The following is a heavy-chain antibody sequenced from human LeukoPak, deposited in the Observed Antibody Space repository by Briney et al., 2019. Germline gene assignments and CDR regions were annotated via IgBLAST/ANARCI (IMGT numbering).Heavy chain of an antibody. CDR1: VYPFTTYD. Sequence: ASVKVSSKASVYPFTTYDINWVRQAPGQGLGRMGRMDPNNENTGFAQKFQGRVTITRNTSISTAYMELSSLTSEDTAVYYCATGGIAAAPPEYWGQGTLVTVSS. D-gene: IGHD6-25*01. V-gene: IGHV1-8*03. CDR3: ATGGIAAAPPEY. J-gene: IGHJ4*02. CDR2: MDPNNENT.